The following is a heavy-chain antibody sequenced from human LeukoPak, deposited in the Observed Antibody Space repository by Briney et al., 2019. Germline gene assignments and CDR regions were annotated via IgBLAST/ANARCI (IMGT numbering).Heavy chain of an antibody. D-gene: IGHD4-23*01. CDR3: AKDARSFGGTYFDC. J-gene: IGHJ4*02. CDR2: MSATDTGT. Sequence: GGSLRLSCAASGFTFSSYSIAWVRQAPGKGLEWVSAMSATDTGTWYADSVKGRFTISRDTSGTTLYLQMNSLRAEDTAIYYCAKDARSFGGTYFDCWGQGIQVTVSS. CDR1: GFTFSSYS. V-gene: IGHV3-23*01.